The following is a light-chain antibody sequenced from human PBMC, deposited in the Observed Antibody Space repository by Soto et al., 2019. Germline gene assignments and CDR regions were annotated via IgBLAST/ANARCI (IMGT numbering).Light chain of an antibody. CDR2: DAS. J-gene: IGKJ1*01. Sequence: EIVLTQSPATLSLSPGDRATLSCRASQSVGPYLGWYQQKPGQAPRLLIFDASNRATGIPSRFRGSGSGTDFTLTISSLEPEDFAVYYCQQRSDWPRTFGQGTKV. CDR3: QQRSDWPRT. V-gene: IGKV3-11*01. CDR1: QSVGPY.